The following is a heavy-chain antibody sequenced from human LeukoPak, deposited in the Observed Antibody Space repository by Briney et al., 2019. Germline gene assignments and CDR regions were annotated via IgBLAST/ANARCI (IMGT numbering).Heavy chain of an antibody. CDR2: IDQSGGYI. J-gene: IGHJ4*02. CDR1: GLTFSNYA. V-gene: IGHV3-23*01. Sequence: PGGSLRLSCTASGLTFSNYAMSWVRQAPAKGLEWVAGIDQSGGYIHYADSVKGRFTISRDNSKNTLHLQMSSLRAEDTAAYYCAKDYRGSGEVGETGPLDYWGQGTLVTVSS. D-gene: IGHD1-14*01. CDR3: AKDYRGSGEVGETGPLDY.